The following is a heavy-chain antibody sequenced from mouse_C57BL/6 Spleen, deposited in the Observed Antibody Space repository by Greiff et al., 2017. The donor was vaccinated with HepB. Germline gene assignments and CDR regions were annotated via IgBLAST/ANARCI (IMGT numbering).Heavy chain of an antibody. J-gene: IGHJ3*01. CDR2: IDPSDSYT. D-gene: IGHD1-1*01. CDR3: ARDYYGSRRDWFAY. Sequence: QVQLQQSGAELVKPGASVKLSCKASGYTFTSYWMQWVKQRPGQGLEWIGEIDPSDSYTNYNQKFKGKATLTVDTSSSTAYMQLSSLTSEDSAVYYCARDYYGSRRDWFAYWGQRTLVTVSA. V-gene: IGHV1-50*01. CDR1: GYTFTSYW.